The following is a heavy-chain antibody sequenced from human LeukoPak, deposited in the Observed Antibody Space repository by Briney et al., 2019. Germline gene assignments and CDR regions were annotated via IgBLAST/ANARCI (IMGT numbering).Heavy chain of an antibody. J-gene: IGHJ3*02. Sequence: ASVKVSCKASGYTFTSYGISWVRQAPGQGLEWMGWISAYNGNTNYAQKLQGRVTMTTDTSTGTAYMELRSLRSDDTAVYFCARDRSDSSVYLDAFDIWGQGTMVTVSS. D-gene: IGHD3-22*01. CDR3: ARDRSDSSVYLDAFDI. CDR2: ISAYNGNT. CDR1: GYTFTSYG. V-gene: IGHV1-18*01.